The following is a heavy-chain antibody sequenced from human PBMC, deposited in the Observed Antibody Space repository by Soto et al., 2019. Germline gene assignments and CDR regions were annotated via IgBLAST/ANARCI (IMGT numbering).Heavy chain of an antibody. CDR2: IYYSGST. J-gene: IGHJ4*02. Sequence: QVQLQESGPGLVKPSQTLSLTCTVSGGSISSGGYYWSWIRQHPGKGLEWIGYIYYSGSTYYNPCLKSRVXXSXDXXKNQVSLKLRSVTAADTAVYYCARGDYYDSSGYYYWGQGTLVTVSS. V-gene: IGHV4-31*03. D-gene: IGHD3-22*01. CDR1: GGSISSGGYY. CDR3: ARGDYYDSSGYYY.